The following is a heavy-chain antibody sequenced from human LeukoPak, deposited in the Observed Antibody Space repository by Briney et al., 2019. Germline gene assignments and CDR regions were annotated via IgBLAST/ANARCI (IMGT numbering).Heavy chain of an antibody. Sequence: SETLSLTCAVYGGSFSGYYWSWIRQPPGRGLEWLGNIFYNGGPYYNPSFKSRVAISVDTSKNHFSLTLNAVTAADTAVYYCASYSGIYSAFEIWSQGTLVTVSS. CDR2: IFYNGGP. V-gene: IGHV4-34*12. CDR3: ASYSGIYSAFEI. CDR1: GGSFSGYY. J-gene: IGHJ3*02. D-gene: IGHD1-26*01.